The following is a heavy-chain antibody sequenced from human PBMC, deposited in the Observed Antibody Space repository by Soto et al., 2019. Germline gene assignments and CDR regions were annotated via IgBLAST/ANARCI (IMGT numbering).Heavy chain of an antibody. V-gene: IGHV1-8*01. D-gene: IGHD1-7*01. J-gene: IGHJ5*02. Sequence: ASVKVSCKASGYTFTSYDINWVRQATGQGLEWMGWINPNNGNTGYAQKFQGRVTMTRDTSISTAYMELSSLRSEDTAVYFCARTSSGTREGFDPWGQGTLVTVSS. CDR1: GYTFTSYD. CDR3: ARTSSGTREGFDP. CDR2: INPNNGNT.